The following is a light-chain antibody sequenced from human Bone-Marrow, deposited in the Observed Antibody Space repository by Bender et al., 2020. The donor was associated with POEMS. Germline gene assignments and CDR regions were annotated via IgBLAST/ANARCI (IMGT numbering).Light chain of an antibody. J-gene: IGLJ3*02. V-gene: IGLV2-14*03. CDR1: SSDY. CDR2: DVR. Sequence: QSALTQPASVSGSPGQSLTISCTGISSDYVSWFQHRPGKVPKVMISDVRNRPSGVSYRFSGSKSGNTASLTISGLQAEDEADYYCNSYTTGSTWAFGGGTKVTVL. CDR3: NSYTTGSTWA.